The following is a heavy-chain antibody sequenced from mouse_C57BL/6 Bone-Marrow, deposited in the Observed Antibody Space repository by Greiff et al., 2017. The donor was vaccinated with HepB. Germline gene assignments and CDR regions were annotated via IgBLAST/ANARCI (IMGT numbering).Heavy chain of an antibody. CDR1: GFTFSDYG. J-gene: IGHJ2*01. Sequence: EVKVVESGGGLVKPGGSLKLSCAASGFTFSDYGMHWVRQAPEKGLEWVAYISSGSSTIYYADTVKGRFTISRDNAKNTLFLQMTSLRSEDTAMYYCARSLGSSGYDYWGQGTTLTVSS. CDR2: ISSGSSTI. V-gene: IGHV5-17*01. D-gene: IGHD3-2*02. CDR3: ARSLGSSGYDY.